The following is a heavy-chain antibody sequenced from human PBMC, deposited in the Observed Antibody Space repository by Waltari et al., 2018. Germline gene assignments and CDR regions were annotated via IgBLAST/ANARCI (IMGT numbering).Heavy chain of an antibody. J-gene: IGHJ6*02. CDR1: GGTFSSYA. D-gene: IGHD2-2*01. CDR2: IIPSFGTA. Sequence: QVQLVQSGAEVKKPGSSVKVSCKASGGTFSSYAISWVRQAPGQGLEWMGGIIPSFGTANYAQKFQGRVTITADESTSTAYMELSSLRSEDTAVYYCARARDIVVVPAAISYYYGMDVWGQGTTVIVSS. V-gene: IGHV1-69*01. CDR3: ARARDIVVVPAAISYYYGMDV.